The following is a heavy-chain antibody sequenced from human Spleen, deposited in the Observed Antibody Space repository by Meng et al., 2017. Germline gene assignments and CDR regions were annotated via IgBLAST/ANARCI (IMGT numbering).Heavy chain of an antibody. CDR3: ARLMSGYDVFDY. CDR2: IYYSGST. CDR1: GGSISSGGYY. J-gene: IGHJ4*02. D-gene: IGHD5-12*01. Sequence: QVQLQQGGAGLLKPSETLSLTCTVSGGSISSGGYYWSWIRQHPGKGLEWIGYIYYSGSTYYNPSLKSLVTISVDTSKNQFSLKLSSVTAADTAVYYCARLMSGYDVFDYWGQGTLVTVSS. V-gene: IGHV4-31*01.